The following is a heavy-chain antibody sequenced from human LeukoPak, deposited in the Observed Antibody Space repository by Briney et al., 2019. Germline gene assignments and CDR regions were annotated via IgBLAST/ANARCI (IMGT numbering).Heavy chain of an antibody. D-gene: IGHD2-2*01. J-gene: IGHJ4*02. Sequence: GGSLSLACTASGFTVSRNYMSWVRQAPGKGLEWVSVIYSGGDTYYADSVKGRFTISRDISENTLYLQMDNLRAGDTAFYYCARSPPASPFDYWGQGTLVTVSS. CDR1: GFTVSRNY. CDR2: IYSGGDT. CDR3: ARSPPASPFDY. V-gene: IGHV3-53*01.